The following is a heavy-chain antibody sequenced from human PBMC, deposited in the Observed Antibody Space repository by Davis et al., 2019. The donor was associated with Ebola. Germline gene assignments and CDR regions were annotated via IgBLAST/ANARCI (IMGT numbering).Heavy chain of an antibody. D-gene: IGHD2-15*01. CDR3: ARDKVVVAATEKNYYYGMDV. V-gene: IGHV3-30*04. CDR1: GFTFSSYA. J-gene: IGHJ6*02. Sequence: GESLKISCAASGFTFSSYAMHWVRQAPGKGLEWVAVISYDGSNKYYADSVKGRFTISRDNSKNTLYLQMNSLRAEDTAVYYCARDKVVVAATEKNYYYGMDVWGQGTTVTVSS. CDR2: ISYDGSNK.